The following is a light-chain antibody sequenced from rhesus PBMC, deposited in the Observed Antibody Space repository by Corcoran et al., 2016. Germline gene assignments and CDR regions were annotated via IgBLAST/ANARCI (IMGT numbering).Light chain of an antibody. Sequence: QAALTQPRSVSGSPGQSVTISCTGTSSDIGGYNYVSWYQQHPGTAPKLMIYGVSKRPSGVSDRFSGSKSGNTASLTISGLQAEDEADYYCSSDAGSNTFIFGAGTRLTVL. CDR2: GVS. CDR1: SSDIGGYNY. V-gene: IGLV2-32*02. CDR3: SSDAGSNTFI. J-gene: IGLJ1*01.